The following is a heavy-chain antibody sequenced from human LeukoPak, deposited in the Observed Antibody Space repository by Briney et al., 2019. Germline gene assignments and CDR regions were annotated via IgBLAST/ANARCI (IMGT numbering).Heavy chain of an antibody. CDR3: ARRNFDWLLSVGAFDI. Sequence: GGSLRLSCAASRFTFSDYSMNWVRQAPGKGLQWVASISSGSVYIYYADSMKGRFTISRDNAKNSLYLQMNSLRAEDTAVYYCARRNFDWLLSVGAFDIWGQGTMVTVSS. D-gene: IGHD3-9*01. V-gene: IGHV3-21*04. J-gene: IGHJ3*02. CDR2: ISSGSVYI. CDR1: RFTFSDYS.